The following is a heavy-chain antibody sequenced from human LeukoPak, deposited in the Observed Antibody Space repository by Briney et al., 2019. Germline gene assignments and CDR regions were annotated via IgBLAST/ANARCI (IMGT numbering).Heavy chain of an antibody. Sequence: GGSLRLSCTASGFTFGDYAMSWVRQAPGKGLEWVGFIRSKAYGGTTEYAASVKGRFTISRDDSKSIAYLQMNSLKTEDTAVYYCTRGYYDSSGYSRGHYMDVWGKGTTVTISS. J-gene: IGHJ6*03. D-gene: IGHD3-22*01. CDR3: TRGYYDSSGYSRGHYMDV. CDR1: GFTFGDYA. V-gene: IGHV3-49*04. CDR2: IRSKAYGGTT.